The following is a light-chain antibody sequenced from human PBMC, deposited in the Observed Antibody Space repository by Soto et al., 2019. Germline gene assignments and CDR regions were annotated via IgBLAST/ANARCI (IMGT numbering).Light chain of an antibody. J-gene: IGKJ3*01. V-gene: IGKV3-20*01. CDR3: HQYGLSPTYT. CDR1: QSISSTY. CDR2: GAS. Sequence: EIVLTQSPGTLSLSPGERATLSCRASQSISSTYLTWYHQRPGQAHRLLIYGASTRATGIPDRFSGSGSGTDFTLTISRLEPEDFAVYYGHQYGLSPTYTFCPGTKVEIK.